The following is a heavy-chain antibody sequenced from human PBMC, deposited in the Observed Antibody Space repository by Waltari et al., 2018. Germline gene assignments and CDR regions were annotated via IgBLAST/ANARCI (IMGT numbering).Heavy chain of an antibody. Sequence: QVQLVQSGAEVKKPGSSVKVSCKASGGPFSSYAISWVRQAPGQGLEWMGRIIPIFGTANYAQKFQGRVTITADKSTSTAYMELSSLRSEDTAVYYCALGECSGGSCYFRYYGMDVWGQGTTVTVSS. CDR1: GGPFSSYA. J-gene: IGHJ6*02. D-gene: IGHD2-15*01. V-gene: IGHV1-69*08. CDR2: IIPIFGTA. CDR3: ALGECSGGSCYFRYYGMDV.